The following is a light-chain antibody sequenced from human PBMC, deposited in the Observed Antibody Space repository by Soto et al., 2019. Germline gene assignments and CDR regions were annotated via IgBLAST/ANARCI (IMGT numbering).Light chain of an antibody. J-gene: IGKJ2*01. V-gene: IGKV3-15*01. CDR1: QSVSSN. CDR3: QKYNDWPRA. CDR2: GES. Sequence: EIVMTQSPATLSVSPGERVTLSCRASQSVSSNLAWYQQKPGQAPRLLFYGESTRATGIPARFSGSGSGTEFTLTISSLQSEDFAVYYCQKYNDWPRAFGQGTKLEIK.